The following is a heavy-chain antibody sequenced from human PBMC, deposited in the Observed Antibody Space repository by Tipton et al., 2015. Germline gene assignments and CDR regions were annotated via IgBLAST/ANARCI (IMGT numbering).Heavy chain of an antibody. Sequence: TLSLTCAVYGGSFSGYYWSWIRQPPGKGLEWIGEINHSGSTNYNPSLKSRVTISVDTSKTQFSLSLTSVTAADTAIYYCARDLEHGMDVWGQGTTVTVSS. CDR1: GGSFSGYY. D-gene: IGHD5-24*01. CDR3: ARDLEHGMDV. CDR2: INHSGST. V-gene: IGHV4-34*01. J-gene: IGHJ6*02.